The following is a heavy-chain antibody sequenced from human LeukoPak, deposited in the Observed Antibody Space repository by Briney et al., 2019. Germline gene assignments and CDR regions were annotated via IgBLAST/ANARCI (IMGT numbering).Heavy chain of an antibody. V-gene: IGHV1-46*01. D-gene: IGHD2-2*02. J-gene: IGHJ5*02. CDR1: GYTFTSYY. CDR3: ARGGGIVVPAAIKGFDP. CDR2: INPSGGST. Sequence: GASVKDSCKASGYTFTSYYMNWVRQAPGQGLEWMGIINPSGGSTSYAQKFQGRVTITADESTSTAYMELSSLRSEDTAVYYCARGGGIVVPAAIKGFDPWGQGTLVTVSS.